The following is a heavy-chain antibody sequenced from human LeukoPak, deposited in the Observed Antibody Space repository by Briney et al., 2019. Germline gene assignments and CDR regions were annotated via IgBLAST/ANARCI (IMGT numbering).Heavy chain of an antibody. CDR3: ARGDYGGNSDAFDI. V-gene: IGHV4-34*01. D-gene: IGHD4-23*01. J-gene: IGHJ3*02. Sequence: SETLSLTCAVYGGSFSGYYWSWIRQPPGKGLEWIGSLYYNGYTYYNPSLKSRVTISVDRSKNQFSLKLSSVTAADTAVYYCARGDYGGNSDAFDIWGQGTMVTVSS. CDR2: LYYNGYT. CDR1: GGSFSGYY.